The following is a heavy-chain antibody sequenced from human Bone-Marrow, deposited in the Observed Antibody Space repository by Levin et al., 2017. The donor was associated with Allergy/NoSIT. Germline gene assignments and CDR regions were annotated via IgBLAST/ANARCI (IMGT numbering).Heavy chain of an antibody. CDR2: IYSGGST. CDR1: GFTVSSNY. Sequence: ASVKVSCAASGFTVSSNYMSWVRQAPGKGPEWVSVIYSGGSTYYADSVKGRFTISRDNSKNTLYLQLNSLRAEDTAVYYCARGWVGELLSHWGQGTLVTVSS. D-gene: IGHD3-10*01. J-gene: IGHJ4*02. CDR3: ARGWVGELLSH. V-gene: IGHV3-53*01.